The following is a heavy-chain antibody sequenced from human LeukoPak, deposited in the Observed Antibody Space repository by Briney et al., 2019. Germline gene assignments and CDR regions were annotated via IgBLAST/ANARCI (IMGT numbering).Heavy chain of an antibody. CDR2: INPNSGGT. J-gene: IGHJ4*02. CDR3: ASGPTLGYCSGGSCYSIDFDY. V-gene: IGHV1-2*06. Sequence: ASVKVSCKASGYTFTGYYMHWVRQAPGQGLEWMGRINPNSGGTNYAQKLQGRVTMTRDTSISTAYMELSRLRSDDTAVYYCASGPTLGYCSGGSCYSIDFDYWGQGTLVTVSS. CDR1: GYTFTGYY. D-gene: IGHD2-15*01.